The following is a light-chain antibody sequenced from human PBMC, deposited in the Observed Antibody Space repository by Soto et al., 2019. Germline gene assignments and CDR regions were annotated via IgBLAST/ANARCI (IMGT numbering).Light chain of an antibody. CDR2: EVS. CDR3: NSYTNSSAVV. CDR1: SSDVGGYNF. V-gene: IGLV2-14*03. Sequence: QSVLTQPASVFGSPGQSITISCTGTSSDVGGYNFVSWYQQHPGKAPKLMIYEVSNRPSGVSNRFSGSKSGNTASLTISGLQAEDEADYYCNSYTNSSAVVFGGGTKVTVL. J-gene: IGLJ2*01.